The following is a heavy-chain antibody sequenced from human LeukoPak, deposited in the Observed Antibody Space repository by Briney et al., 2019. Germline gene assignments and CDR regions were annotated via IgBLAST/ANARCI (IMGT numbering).Heavy chain of an antibody. V-gene: IGHV4-39*01. CDR3: ARLSGSYYFDY. Sequence: SETLSLTCTVSGGSISSSSYYWGWIRQPPGKGLEWIGSIYYSGSTYYNPSLKSRVTISVDTSKNQFSLKLSSVTAADTAVYYCARLSGSYYFDYWGQGTLVTVSS. CDR2: IYYSGST. J-gene: IGHJ4*02. CDR1: GGSISSSSYY. D-gene: IGHD2-15*01.